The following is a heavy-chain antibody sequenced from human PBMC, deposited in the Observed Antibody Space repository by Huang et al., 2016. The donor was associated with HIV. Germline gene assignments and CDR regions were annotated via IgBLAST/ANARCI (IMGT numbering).Heavy chain of an antibody. J-gene: IGHJ6*03. CDR1: GGSIRSSDYH. D-gene: IGHD3-10*01. Sequence: QLLLQESGPGLVKPSEALALTCAVSGGSIRSSDYHWGWIRQPPGKGLEWIGSIYDKGSTHDRPSLKSRVTIAVDTVKNLFFLNLTSMTAADTAVYYCARHREGPVAYYSGWGSHLNYMDVWGRGRTVVVSS. CDR3: ARHREGPVAYYSGWGSHLNYMDV. CDR2: IYDKGST. V-gene: IGHV4-39*01.